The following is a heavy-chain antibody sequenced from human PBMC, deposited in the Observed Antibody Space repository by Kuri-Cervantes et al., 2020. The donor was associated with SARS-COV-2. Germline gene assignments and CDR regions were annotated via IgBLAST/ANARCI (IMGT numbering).Heavy chain of an antibody. CDR1: GFTFSSYG. Sequence: GGSLRLSCAASGFTFSSYGMHWVRQAPGKGLEWVSGISWNSGSIGYADSVKGRFTISRDNAKNSLYLQMNSLRAEDTAVYYCARAYNWNSDDAFDIWGQGTTVTVSS. CDR2: ISWNSGSI. J-gene: IGHJ3*02. CDR3: ARAYNWNSDDAFDI. D-gene: IGHD1-7*01. V-gene: IGHV3-48*04.